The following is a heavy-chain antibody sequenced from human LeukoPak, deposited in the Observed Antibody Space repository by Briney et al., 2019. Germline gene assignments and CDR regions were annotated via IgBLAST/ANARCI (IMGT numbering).Heavy chain of an antibody. CDR1: GGSISSYY. CDR3: AVYCSSTSCYPYYFDY. J-gene: IGHJ4*02. D-gene: IGHD2-2*01. Sequence: SSETLSLTCTVSGGSISSYYWSWIRQPPGKGLEWIGEINHSGSTNYNPSLKSRVTISVDTSKNQFSLKLSSVTAADTAVYYCAVYCSSTSCYPYYFDYWGQGTLVTVSS. CDR2: INHSGST. V-gene: IGHV4-34*01.